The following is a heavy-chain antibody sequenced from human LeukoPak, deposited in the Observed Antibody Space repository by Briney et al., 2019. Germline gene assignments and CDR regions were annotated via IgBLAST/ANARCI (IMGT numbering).Heavy chain of an antibody. D-gene: IGHD4-17*01. V-gene: IGHV4-61*01. Sequence: PSETLSLTCIVSGGSIESGSSCWGWIRQPPGKGLEWIGYIYYSGSTNYNPSLKSRVTISVDTSKNQFSLKLSSVTAADTAVYYCARGPPSTTVTPRWFDPWGQGTLVTVSS. J-gene: IGHJ5*02. CDR3: ARGPPSTTVTPRWFDP. CDR1: GGSIESGSSC. CDR2: IYYSGST.